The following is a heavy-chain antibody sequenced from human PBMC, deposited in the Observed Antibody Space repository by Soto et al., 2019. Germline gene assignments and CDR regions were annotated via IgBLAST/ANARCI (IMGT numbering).Heavy chain of an antibody. CDR2: IYYSGST. V-gene: IGHV4-30-4*01. Sequence: PSETLSLTCTVSGGSISSGDYYWSWIRQPPGKGLEWIGYIYYSGSTYYNPSLKSRVTISVDTSKNQFSLKLSSATAADTAVYYCARETYYYDSSGYYYPDYWGQGTLVTSPQ. CDR3: ARETYYYDSSGYYYPDY. J-gene: IGHJ4*02. CDR1: GGSISSGDYY. D-gene: IGHD3-22*01.